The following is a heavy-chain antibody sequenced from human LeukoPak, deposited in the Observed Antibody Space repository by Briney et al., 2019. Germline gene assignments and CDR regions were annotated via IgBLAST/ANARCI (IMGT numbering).Heavy chain of an antibody. D-gene: IGHD3-22*01. CDR2: ISYDGSNK. V-gene: IGHV3-30*03. CDR3: AREGITMIVVAPQGGLDY. J-gene: IGHJ4*02. CDR1: GFTFSSYG. Sequence: GRSLRLSCAASGFTFSSYGMHWVRQAPGKGLEWVAVISYDGSNKYYADSVKGRFTISRDNSKNTLYLQMNSLRAEDTAVYYCAREGITMIVVAPQGGLDYWGQGTLVTVSS.